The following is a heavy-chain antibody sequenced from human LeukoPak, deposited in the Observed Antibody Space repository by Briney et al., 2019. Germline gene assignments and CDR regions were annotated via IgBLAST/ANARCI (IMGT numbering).Heavy chain of an antibody. V-gene: IGHV4-39*01. D-gene: IGHD3-10*01. Sequence: PSETLSLTCTVSGGSISSSSYYWGWIRQPPGKGLEWIGSIYYSGSTYYNPSLKSRVTISVDTSKNQFSLKLGSVTAADTAVYYCARGSMVRGVIDYYYYGMDVWGQGTTVTVSS. CDR3: ARGSMVRGVIDYYYYGMDV. J-gene: IGHJ6*02. CDR1: GGSISSSSYY. CDR2: IYYSGST.